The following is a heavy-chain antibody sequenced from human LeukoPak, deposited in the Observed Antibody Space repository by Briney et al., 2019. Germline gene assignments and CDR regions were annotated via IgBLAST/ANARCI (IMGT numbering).Heavy chain of an antibody. CDR3: ARDALRVLRFLEWFHTYYMDV. Sequence: GRSLRLSCAASGFTFSSYAMHWVRQAPGKGLEWVAVISYDGSNKYYADSVKGRFTISRDNSKNTLYLQMNSLRAEDTAVYYCARDALRVLRFLEWFHTYYMDVWGKGTTVTVSS. CDR2: ISYDGSNK. D-gene: IGHD3-3*01. J-gene: IGHJ6*03. CDR1: GFTFSSYA. V-gene: IGHV3-30*01.